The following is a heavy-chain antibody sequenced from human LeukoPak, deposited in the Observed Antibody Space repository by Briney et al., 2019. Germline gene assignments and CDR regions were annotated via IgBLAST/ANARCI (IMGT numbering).Heavy chain of an antibody. CDR2: TYYSGST. D-gene: IGHD3-10*01. J-gene: IGHJ4*02. CDR3: ARETMIRGVPYYFDY. V-gene: IGHV4-59*01. CDR1: GGSISSYY. Sequence: SETLSLTCTVSGGSISSYYWSWLRQPPGKGLEWIGYTYYSGSTNYSPSLKSRVTISVGTSKNQFSLKLSSVTAADTAVYYCARETMIRGVPYYFDYWGQGTLVTVSS.